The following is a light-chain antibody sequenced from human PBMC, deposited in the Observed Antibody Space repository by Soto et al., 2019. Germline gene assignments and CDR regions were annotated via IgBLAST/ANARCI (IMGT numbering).Light chain of an antibody. Sequence: EIVLTQSPGTLSLSPGERATLSCRASQSVSSSYLAWYQQKPGQAPRLLIYGASSRATGVPDRFSGSGSGTDFTLTISRLEPEDFAVYYCQHYGSSFKFGQGTKV. J-gene: IGKJ1*01. V-gene: IGKV3-20*01. CDR1: QSVSSSY. CDR3: QHYGSSFK. CDR2: GAS.